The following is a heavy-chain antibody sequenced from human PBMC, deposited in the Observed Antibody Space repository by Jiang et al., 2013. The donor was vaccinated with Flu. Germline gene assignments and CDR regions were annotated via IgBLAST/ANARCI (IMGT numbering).Heavy chain of an antibody. Sequence: TELSMHWVRQAPGKGLEWMGGFDPEDGETIYAQKFQGRVTMTEDTSTDTAYMELSSLRSEDTAVYYCAKGIGADGYYFDYWGQGTLVTVSS. CDR1: TELS. D-gene: IGHD2-15*01. V-gene: IGHV1-24*01. J-gene: IGHJ4*02. CDR3: AKGIGADGYYFDY. CDR2: FDPEDGET.